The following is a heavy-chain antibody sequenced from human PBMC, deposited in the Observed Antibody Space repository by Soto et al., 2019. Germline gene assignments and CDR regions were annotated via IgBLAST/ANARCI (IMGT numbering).Heavy chain of an antibody. V-gene: IGHV3-23*01. CDR3: AKDQFAVSGRGMDC. D-gene: IGHD6-19*01. CDR2: FSGSGGSTYYAGGST. J-gene: IGHJ4*02. Sequence: GGSLRLSCAASGFTFSSYAMSWVRQAPGKGLEWVSSFSGSGGSTYYAGGSTYYAGSVKGRFTISRDNSKNTLYLQMNSLRAEDTAVYYCAKDQFAVSGRGMDCWGQGTLVTVSS. CDR1: GFTFSSYA.